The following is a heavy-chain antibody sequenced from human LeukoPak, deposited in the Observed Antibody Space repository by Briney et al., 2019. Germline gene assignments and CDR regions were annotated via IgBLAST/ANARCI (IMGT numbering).Heavy chain of an antibody. V-gene: IGHV3-74*01. Sequence: GGSLRLSCAASGFTFRTFWMHWVRQAPGKGLVWVSGINSDGSNTIYADSVKGRFTISRDNAKNTLFLQMSSLRAEDTAVYYCARDPTNSNLPYWGQGTLVTVSS. CDR1: GFTFRTFW. CDR2: INSDGSNT. J-gene: IGHJ4*02. CDR3: ARDPTNSNLPY. D-gene: IGHD4-11*01.